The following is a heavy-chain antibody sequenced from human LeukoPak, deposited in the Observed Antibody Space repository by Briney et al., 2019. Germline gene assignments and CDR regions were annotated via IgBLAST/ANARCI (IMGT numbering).Heavy chain of an antibody. CDR1: GFTFSSYS. D-gene: IGHD2-2*01. V-gene: IGHV3-21*01. CDR3: ARESTPIRGAFGY. Sequence: GGSLRLSCAASGFTFSSYSMNWVRQAPGKGLEWVSSISSSSSYIYYADSVKGRFTISRDNAKNSLYLQMNSLRAEDTAVYYCARESTPIRGAFGYWGQGTLVTVSS. CDR2: ISSSSSYI. J-gene: IGHJ4*02.